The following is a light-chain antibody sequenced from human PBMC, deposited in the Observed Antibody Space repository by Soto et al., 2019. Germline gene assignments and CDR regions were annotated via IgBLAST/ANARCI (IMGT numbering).Light chain of an antibody. CDR1: SSDVGGYNY. CDR3: SPYTTSSTVV. Sequence: QSALTQPASVSGSPGQSLTNSCTGTSSDVGGYNYVSWYQQHPGKAPKLLIYDVTNRPSGVSNRFSASKSGNTASLTISGLQAEDEADYYCSPYTTSSTVVFGGGTKLTVL. V-gene: IGLV2-14*03. J-gene: IGLJ2*01. CDR2: DVT.